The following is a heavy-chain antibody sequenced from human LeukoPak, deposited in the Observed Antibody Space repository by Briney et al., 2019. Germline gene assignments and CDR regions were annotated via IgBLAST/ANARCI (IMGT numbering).Heavy chain of an antibody. J-gene: IGHJ6*03. CDR2: ISSSSSYI. CDR3: ARGFADPYDFWSGYYSYYYYYMDV. V-gene: IGHV3-21*01. Sequence: GGSLRLSCAASGFTFSSYSMNWVRQAPGKGLEWVSSISSSSSYIYYADSVKGRFTISRDNAKNSLYLQMNSLRAEDTAVYYCARGFADPYDFWSGYYSYYYYYMDVWGKGTTVTVSS. CDR1: GFTFSSYS. D-gene: IGHD3-3*01.